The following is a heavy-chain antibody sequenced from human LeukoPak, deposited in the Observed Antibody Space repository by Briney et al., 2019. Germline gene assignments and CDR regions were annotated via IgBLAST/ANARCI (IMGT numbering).Heavy chain of an antibody. CDR3: ARVGLSNDYGDYTTFDY. CDR2: VSNSGST. J-gene: IGHJ4*02. D-gene: IGHD4-17*01. Sequence: SETLSLTCSVSGYSITSYHWSWVRQPAGKGLEWIGRVSNSGSTNYNPSLKSRVTMSVDTTNNQFSLKLRSATAADTAVYYCARVGLSNDYGDYTTFDYWGQGTLVTVPS. CDR1: GYSITSYH. V-gene: IGHV4-4*07.